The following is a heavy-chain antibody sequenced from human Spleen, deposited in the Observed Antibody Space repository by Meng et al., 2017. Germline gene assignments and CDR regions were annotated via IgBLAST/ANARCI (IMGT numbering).Heavy chain of an antibody. CDR1: GGSFSDYY. CDR2: INHSGST. V-gene: IGHV4-34*01. D-gene: IGHD4-11*01. Sequence: GSLRLSCVVSGGSFSDYYWSWIRQPPGKGLEWIGEINHSGSTNYNPSLESRATISVDTSQNNLSLKLSSVTAADSAVYDCARGPTTMAHDFDYWGQGTLVTVSS. J-gene: IGHJ4*02. CDR3: ARGPTTMAHDFDY.